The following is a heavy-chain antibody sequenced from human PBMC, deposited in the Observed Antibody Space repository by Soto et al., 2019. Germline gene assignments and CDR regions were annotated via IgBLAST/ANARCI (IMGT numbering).Heavy chain of an antibody. CDR1: GGSFSGYY. D-gene: IGHD6-13*01. CDR3: ARPRPSSSGNGWFDP. V-gene: IGHV4-39*01. CDR2: IYYSGST. Sequence: SETLSLTCAVYGGSFSGYYWGWIRQPPGKGLEWIGSIYYSGSTYYNPSLKSRVTISVDTSKNQFSLKLSSVTAADTAVYYCARPRPSSSGNGWFDPWGQGTLVTVSS. J-gene: IGHJ5*02.